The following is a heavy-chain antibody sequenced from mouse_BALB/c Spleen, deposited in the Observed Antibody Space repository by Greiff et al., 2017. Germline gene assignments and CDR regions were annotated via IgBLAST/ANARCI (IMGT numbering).Heavy chain of an antibody. J-gene: IGHJ3*01. CDR2: ISYSGST. V-gene: IGHV3-2*02. CDR3: ARGATPAWFAY. D-gene: IGHD3-1*01. Sequence: EVKLQESGPGLVKPSQSLSLTCTVTGYSITSDYAWYWIRQFPGNKLEWMGYISYSGSTSYNPSLKSRISITRDTSKNQFFLQLNSVTTEDTATYYCARGATPAWFAYWGQGTLVTVSA. CDR1: GYSITSDYA.